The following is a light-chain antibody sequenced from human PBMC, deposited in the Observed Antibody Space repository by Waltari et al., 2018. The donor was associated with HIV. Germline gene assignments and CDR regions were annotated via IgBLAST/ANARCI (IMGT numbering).Light chain of an antibody. CDR3: SSYSRGALL. V-gene: IGLV2-14*01. CDR1: TNDIGSSHY. J-gene: IGLJ2*01. Sequence: QSVLTQPASVSGSPGQSLTLSCTGTTNDIGSSHYVSWYQQPPAKAPKLIIYELSTRPSGISSRFSGSKSGNTASLTISGLQADDEAYYHCSSYSRGALLFGGGTKVTVL. CDR2: ELS.